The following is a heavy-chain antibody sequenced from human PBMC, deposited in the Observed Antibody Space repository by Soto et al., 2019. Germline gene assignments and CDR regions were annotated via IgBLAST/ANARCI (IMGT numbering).Heavy chain of an antibody. CDR1: GFSLSNYW. Sequence: HPGGSLRLSCAASGFSLSNYWMHWARQAPGKGLVWVSRISSDGSSTNYADSVKGRFTISRDNAKNTLHLQMNSLRAEDTAVDYFASEGGSSHRYPFDFWGQGTLVTVSS. CDR2: ISSDGSST. D-gene: IGHD6-13*01. CDR3: ASEGGSSHRYPFDF. J-gene: IGHJ4*02. V-gene: IGHV3-74*01.